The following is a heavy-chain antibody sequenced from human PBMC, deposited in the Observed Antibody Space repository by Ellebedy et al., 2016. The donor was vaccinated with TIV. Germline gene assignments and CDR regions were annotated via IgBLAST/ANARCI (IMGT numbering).Heavy chain of an antibody. V-gene: IGHV4-59*11. D-gene: IGHD3-3*01. CDR2: IYYTGST. J-gene: IGHJ4*02. CDR3: WREFRYDFWRGPLEH. Sequence: SETLSLXXIASLVPISSHYLTWIRQPPGKGLAWIGNIYYTGSTSYNPSLTGRVSISIDTPQNPFSLEVTSVTAADTAGYYWWREFRYDFWRGPLEHWGQGTMVTVSS. CDR1: LVPISSHY.